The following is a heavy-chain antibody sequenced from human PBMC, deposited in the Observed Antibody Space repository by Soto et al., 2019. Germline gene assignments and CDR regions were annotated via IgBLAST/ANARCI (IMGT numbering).Heavy chain of an antibody. CDR1: GFTFSSYG. D-gene: IGHD2-15*01. Sequence: LRLSCAASGFTFSSYGMHWVRQAPGKGLEWVAVISYDGSNKYYADSVKGRFTISRDNSKNTLYLQMNSLRAEDTAVYYCAKGNNPDIVVVVAATDWFDPWGQGTLVTVSS. CDR3: AKGNNPDIVVVVAATDWFDP. V-gene: IGHV3-30*18. J-gene: IGHJ5*02. CDR2: ISYDGSNK.